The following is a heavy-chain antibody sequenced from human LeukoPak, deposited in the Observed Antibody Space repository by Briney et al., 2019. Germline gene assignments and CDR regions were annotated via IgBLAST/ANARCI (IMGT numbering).Heavy chain of an antibody. V-gene: IGHV4-61*01. J-gene: IGHJ4*02. CDR3: ARILVGATADF. CDR2: IYYTGRT. CDR1: GCSFSSGSYY. Sequence: AETLSLTCTVSGCSFSSGSYYWSRIRQPPGKGLEWVAFIYYTGRTSANPSLRHRATMSIDTSKNQFSLRLSSVPAADTAVYYCARILVGATADFWGQGTLVTISS. D-gene: IGHD1-26*01.